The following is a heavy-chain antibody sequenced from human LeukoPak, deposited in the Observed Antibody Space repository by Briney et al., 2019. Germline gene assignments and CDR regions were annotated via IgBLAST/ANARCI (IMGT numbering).Heavy chain of an antibody. CDR1: GYTLTELS. CDR3: ATGGGPNSARWDYYYYYMDV. Sequence: ASVKVSCKVSGYTLTELSMHWVRQAPGKGLEWMGGFEPEDGETIYAQKFQGRVTMTEDTSTDTAYMELSSLRSEDTAVYYCATGGGPNSARWDYYYYYMDVWGKGTTVTVSS. D-gene: IGHD6-6*01. V-gene: IGHV1-24*01. CDR2: FEPEDGET. J-gene: IGHJ6*03.